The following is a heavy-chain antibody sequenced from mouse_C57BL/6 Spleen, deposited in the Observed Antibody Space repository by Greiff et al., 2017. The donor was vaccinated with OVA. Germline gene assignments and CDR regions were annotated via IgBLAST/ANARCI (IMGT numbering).Heavy chain of an antibody. D-gene: IGHD2-4*01. Sequence: QVQLQQPGAELVKPGASVKVSCKASGYTFTSYWMHWVKQRPGQGLEWIGRIHPSDSDTNYNQKFKGKATLTVDKSSSTAYIQLSSLTSEDSAVYFCAISGYYDYDGGFAYWGKGTLVTVSA. CDR3: AISGYYDYDGGFAY. CDR2: IHPSDSDT. V-gene: IGHV1-74*01. J-gene: IGHJ3*01. CDR1: GYTFTSYW.